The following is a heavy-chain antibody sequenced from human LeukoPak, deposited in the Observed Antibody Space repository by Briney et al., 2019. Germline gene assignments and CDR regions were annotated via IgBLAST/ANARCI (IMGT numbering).Heavy chain of an antibody. V-gene: IGHV1-8*03. J-gene: IGHJ3*02. CDR1: GYTFTSYD. CDR2: MNPNSGNT. D-gene: IGHD6-19*01. CDR3: ARRIAVAGSDAFDI. Sequence: ASVKVSCKASGYTFTSYDINWVRQATGQGLEWMGWMNPNSGNTGYAQKFQGRVTITRNTSISTAYMELSSLRSEDTAVYYCARRIAVAGSDAFDIWGQGTMVTVSS.